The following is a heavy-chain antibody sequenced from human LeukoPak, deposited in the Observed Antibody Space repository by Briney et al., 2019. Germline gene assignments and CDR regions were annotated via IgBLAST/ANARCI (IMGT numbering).Heavy chain of an antibody. J-gene: IGHJ4*02. D-gene: IGHD3-16*01. CDR2: IYYSGST. Sequence: PSETLSLTCTVSGGSISSSSYYWGWIRQPPGKGLEWSGSIYYSGSTYYNPSLKSRVTISVDTSKNQFSLKLSSVSAADTAVYDCASYDHVWGSFFHTRGQGTLVTVSS. V-gene: IGHV4-39*01. CDR1: GGSISSSSYY. CDR3: ASYDHVWGSFFHT.